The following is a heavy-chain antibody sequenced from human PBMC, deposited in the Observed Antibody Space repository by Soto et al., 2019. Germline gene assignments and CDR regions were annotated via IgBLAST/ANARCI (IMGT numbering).Heavy chain of an antibody. J-gene: IGHJ6*02. Sequence: QITLKESGPTLVKPTQTLTLTCTFSGFSLSTSGVGVGWIRHPPGKALEWLALIYWDDDKRYSPSLKSRLTITKDTSKNQVVLTMTNMDPVDTATYYCAHRGSIVATDLVYYYGMDVWGQGTTVTVSS. CDR3: AHRGSIVATDLVYYYGMDV. CDR1: GFSLSTSGVG. CDR2: IYWDDDK. V-gene: IGHV2-5*02. D-gene: IGHD5-12*01.